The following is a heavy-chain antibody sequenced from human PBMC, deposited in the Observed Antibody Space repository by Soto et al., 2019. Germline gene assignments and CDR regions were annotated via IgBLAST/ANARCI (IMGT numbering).Heavy chain of an antibody. Sequence: GGSLRLSCAASGFTCSNYYMDWVLQAPGKGLEWVGRTRNKANSYTTEYAASVKGRFTISRDDSKNSLYLQMNSLKTEDTAVYYCAREARIAAAGSGYYYYGMDVWGQGTTVTVSS. CDR1: GFTCSNYY. CDR3: AREARIAAAGSGYYYYGMDV. CDR2: TRNKANSYTT. J-gene: IGHJ6*02. V-gene: IGHV3-72*01. D-gene: IGHD6-13*01.